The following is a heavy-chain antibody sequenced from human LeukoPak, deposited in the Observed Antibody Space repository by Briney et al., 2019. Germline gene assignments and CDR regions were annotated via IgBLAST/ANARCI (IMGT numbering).Heavy chain of an antibody. Sequence: PGGSLRLSCAASGFTFSSYSMNWVRQAPGKGLEWVSSISSSSSYTYYADSVKGRFTISRDNAKNSLYLQMNSLRAEDTAVYYCARDQLLSNIDYWGQGTLVTASS. CDR3: ARDQLLSNIDY. D-gene: IGHD2-2*01. J-gene: IGHJ4*02. V-gene: IGHV3-21*01. CDR2: ISSSSSYT. CDR1: GFTFSSYS.